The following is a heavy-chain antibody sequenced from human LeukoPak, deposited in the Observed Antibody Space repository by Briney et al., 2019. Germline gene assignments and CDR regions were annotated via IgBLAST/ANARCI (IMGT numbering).Heavy chain of an antibody. D-gene: IGHD3-3*01. CDR3: ARAEYKTSYDFWSGYYRSGDYYYYGMDV. Sequence: GASVKVPCKASGYTFTSYDINWVRQATGQGLEWMGWMNPNSGNTGYAQKFQGRVTMTRNTSISTAYMELSSLRSEDTAVYYCARAEYKTSYDFWSGYYRSGDYYYYGMDVWGQGTTVTVSS. J-gene: IGHJ6*02. CDR1: GYTFTSYD. V-gene: IGHV1-8*01. CDR2: MNPNSGNT.